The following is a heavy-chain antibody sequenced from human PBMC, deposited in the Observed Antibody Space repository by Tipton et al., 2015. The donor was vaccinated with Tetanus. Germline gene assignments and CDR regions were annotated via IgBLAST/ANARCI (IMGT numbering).Heavy chain of an antibody. Sequence: TLSLTCTVSGGSISSDAHYWSWIRQAPGKGLEWLGYISHSGTTNYNPSLMSRVTLSLDTARGQFSLKLTPVTAADAAVYFCARDRRDFAYDSRGFYSPLYHFDNWGQGLRVTVSS. CDR3: ARDRRDFAYDSRGFYSPLYHFDN. V-gene: IGHV4-30-4*01. CDR2: ISHSGTT. D-gene: IGHD3-22*01. J-gene: IGHJ4*02. CDR1: GGSISSDAHY.